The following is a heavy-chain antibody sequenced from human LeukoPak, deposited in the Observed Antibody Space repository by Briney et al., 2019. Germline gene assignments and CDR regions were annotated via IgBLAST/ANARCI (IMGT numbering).Heavy chain of an antibody. D-gene: IGHD3-9*01. Sequence: ASVKVSCKASGYTFTSYYMHWVRQAPGQGLEWMGIINPSGGSTSYAQKFQGRVTMTRDTSTSTVYMELSSLRSEDTAVYYCAREGSGRLRYFDWLFNDAFDIWGQGTMVTVSS. J-gene: IGHJ3*02. CDR2: INPSGGST. CDR3: AREGSGRLRYFDWLFNDAFDI. CDR1: GYTFTSYY. V-gene: IGHV1-46*01.